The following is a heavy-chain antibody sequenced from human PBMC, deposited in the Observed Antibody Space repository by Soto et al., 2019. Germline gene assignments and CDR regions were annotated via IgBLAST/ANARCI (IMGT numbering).Heavy chain of an antibody. Sequence: GGSLRLSCAASGFTFSSYAMSWVRQAPGKGLEWVSAISGSGGSTYYADSVKGRFTISRDNSKNTLYLQMNSPRAEDTAVYYCAKGDGDYVSFYFDYWGQGTLVTVSS. CDR1: GFTFSSYA. CDR3: AKGDGDYVSFYFDY. CDR2: ISGSGGST. V-gene: IGHV3-23*01. D-gene: IGHD4-17*01. J-gene: IGHJ4*02.